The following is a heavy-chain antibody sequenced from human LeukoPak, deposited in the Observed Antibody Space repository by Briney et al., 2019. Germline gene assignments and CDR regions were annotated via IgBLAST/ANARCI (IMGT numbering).Heavy chain of an antibody. CDR3: ARESITGDRDFDY. Sequence: GGSLRLSCAASGFTFSSYAMGWVRQAPGKGLEWVSAITASGGNTYYADSVKGRFTISRDNSKNTLYLQMNSLRADDTAVYYCARESITGDRDFDYWGQGTLITVSS. V-gene: IGHV3-23*01. D-gene: IGHD7-27*01. CDR2: ITASGGNT. CDR1: GFTFSSYA. J-gene: IGHJ4*02.